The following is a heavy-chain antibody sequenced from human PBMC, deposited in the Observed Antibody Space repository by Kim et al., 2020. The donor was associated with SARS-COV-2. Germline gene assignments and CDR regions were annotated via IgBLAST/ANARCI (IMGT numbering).Heavy chain of an antibody. V-gene: IGHV4-4*02. D-gene: IGHD1-26*01. CDR1: GGSISSSNW. J-gene: IGHJ3*02. Sequence: SETLSLTCAVSGGSISSSNWWSWVRQPPGKGLEWIGEIYHSGSTNYNPSLKSRVTISVDKSKNQFSLKLSSVTAADTAVYYCARDTEWELHAFDIWGQGTMVTVSS. CDR2: IYHSGST. CDR3: ARDTEWELHAFDI.